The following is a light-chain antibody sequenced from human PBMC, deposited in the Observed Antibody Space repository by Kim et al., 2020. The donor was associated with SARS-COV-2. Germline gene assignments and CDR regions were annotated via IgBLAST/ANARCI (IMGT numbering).Light chain of an antibody. CDR3: QQRGNWPPIT. CDR1: QNVGNY. CDR2: DAS. V-gene: IGKV3-11*01. J-gene: IGKJ5*01. Sequence: SPGEHAPLSCKASQNVGNYLSWYQQKPGQAPRLLIYDASNRATGIPPRFSGSGSGTDFTLTITSLEPEDFAFYYCQQRGNWPPITFGQGTRLEIK.